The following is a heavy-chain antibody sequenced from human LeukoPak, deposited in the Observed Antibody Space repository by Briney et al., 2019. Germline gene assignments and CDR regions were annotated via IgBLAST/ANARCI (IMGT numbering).Heavy chain of an antibody. J-gene: IGHJ3*02. CDR3: ARGYCGGDCPRDDDAFDI. CDR1: GLTVSRNY. CDR2: IYSSGTT. D-gene: IGHD2-21*02. Sequence: GGSLRLSCAASGLTVSRNYMTWVRQAPGKGLEWVSTIYSSGTTYYADSVKGRFAISRDSSKSTLYLQMNRLRVDDTAVYYCARGYCGGDCPRDDDAFDIWGQGTAVTVSS. V-gene: IGHV3-66*01.